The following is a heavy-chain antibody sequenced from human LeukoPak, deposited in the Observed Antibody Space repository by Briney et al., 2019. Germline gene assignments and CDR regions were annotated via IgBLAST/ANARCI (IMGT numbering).Heavy chain of an antibody. Sequence: XAXXGGSFXGYYWSWIRQPPGKGLEWIGEIYHSGSTNYNPSLKSRVTISVDKSKNQFSLKLSSVTAADTAVYYCAXXTVXXXLVYWGXGXLVTVSS. CDR2: IYHSGST. CDR1: GGSFXGYY. J-gene: IGHJ4*02. V-gene: IGHV4-34*01. CDR3: AXXTVXXXLVY.